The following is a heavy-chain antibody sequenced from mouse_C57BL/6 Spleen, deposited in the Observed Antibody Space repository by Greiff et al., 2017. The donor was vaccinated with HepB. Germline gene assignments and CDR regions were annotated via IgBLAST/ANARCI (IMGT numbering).Heavy chain of an antibody. D-gene: IGHD1-1*01. CDR2: INPSTGGT. V-gene: IGHV1-42*01. CDR3: ARSDHYYGSSYAY. J-gene: IGHJ3*01. CDR1: GYSFTGYY. Sequence: EVQLQQSGPELVKPGASVKISCKASGYSFTGYYMNWVKQSPEKSLEWIGEINPSTGGTTYNQKFKAKATLTVDKSSSTAYMQLKSLTSEDSAVYYCARSDHYYGSSYAYWGQGTLVTVSA.